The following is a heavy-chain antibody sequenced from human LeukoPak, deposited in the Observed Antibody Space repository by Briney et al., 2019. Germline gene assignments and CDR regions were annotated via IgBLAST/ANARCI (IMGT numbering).Heavy chain of an antibody. J-gene: IGHJ4*02. D-gene: IGHD6-19*01. CDR2: INHSGST. CDR1: GGSFSGYY. Sequence: SETLSLTCAVYGGSFSGYYWSWIRQPPGKGLEWIGEINHSGSTNYNPSLKSRVTISVDTSKNQFSLKLSSVTAADTAVYYCARRGYSSGWPGTKYYFDYWGQGTLVTVSS. CDR3: ARRGYSSGWPGTKYYFDY. V-gene: IGHV4-34*01.